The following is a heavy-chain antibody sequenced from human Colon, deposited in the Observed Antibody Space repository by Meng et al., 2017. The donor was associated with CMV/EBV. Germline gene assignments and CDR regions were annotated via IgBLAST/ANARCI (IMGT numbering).Heavy chain of an antibody. J-gene: IGHJ6*02. CDR3: ARASGGFLEWFETEGYYYYGMDV. V-gene: IGHV3-30*04. D-gene: IGHD3-3*01. CDR2: ISYDGSNK. Sequence: GGSLRLSCAASGFTFSSYAMHWVRQAPGKGLEWVAVISYDGSNKYYADSVKGRFTISRDNAKNSLYLQMNSLRAEDTAVYYCARASGGFLEWFETEGYYYYGMDVWGQGTTVTVSS. CDR1: GFTFSSYA.